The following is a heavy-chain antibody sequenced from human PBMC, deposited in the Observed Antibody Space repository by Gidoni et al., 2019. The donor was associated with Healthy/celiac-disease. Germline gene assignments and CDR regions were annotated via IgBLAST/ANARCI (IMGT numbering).Heavy chain of an antibody. CDR2: ISSSGSTI. D-gene: IGHD3-22*01. J-gene: IGHJ4*02. CDR1: GFTFSAYY. V-gene: IGHV3-11*01. Sequence: QVQLVESGGGLVKPGGSLRPSCAASGFTFSAYYMSWTRKAPGKGLEWVSYISSSGSTIYYADSVKGRFTISRDNAKNSLYLQMNSLRAEDTAVYYCAREAMIVVARGALDYWGQGTLVTVSS. CDR3: AREAMIVVARGALDY.